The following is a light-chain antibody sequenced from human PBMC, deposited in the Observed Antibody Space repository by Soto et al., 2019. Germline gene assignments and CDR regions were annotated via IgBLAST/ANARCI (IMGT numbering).Light chain of an antibody. V-gene: IGKV3-20*01. CDR1: QSVSSSY. CDR2: GAT. Sequence: EIVLTQSPGTLSLSPGERATLSCRASQSVSSSYLAWYQQRRGKAPRLLIYGATSRATGVPDRFSGSGSGTEFTLTISRLEPEDFAVYYCHQYGSYPDTFGQGTKVEIK. J-gene: IGKJ1*01. CDR3: HQYGSYPDT.